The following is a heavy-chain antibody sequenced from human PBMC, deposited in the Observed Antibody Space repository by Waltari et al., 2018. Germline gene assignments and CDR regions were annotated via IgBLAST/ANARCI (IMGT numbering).Heavy chain of an antibody. CDR2: LDPEDGET. CDR3: ARDRGSTTSDYYMDV. CDR1: GYTFIDYY. J-gene: IGHJ6*03. V-gene: IGHV1-69-2*01. D-gene: IGHD2-2*01. Sequence: EVHLVQSGAEVKTPGATVKISCKASGYTFIDYYIHWGQQAPGKGFEWLGRLDPEDGETVYAEKFQGRVTMTADTSTDTVYMELSSLRSEDTAIYFCARDRGSTTSDYYMDVWGKGTTVTVSS.